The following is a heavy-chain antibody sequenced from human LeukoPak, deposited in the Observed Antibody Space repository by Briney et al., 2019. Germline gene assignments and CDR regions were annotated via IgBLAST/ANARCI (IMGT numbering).Heavy chain of an antibody. D-gene: IGHD4-17*01. CDR1: GYSFTSYW. CDR3: ARPNTTVTTEQDLGAFDI. Sequence: GESLKISCKGSGYSFTSYWIGWVRQMPGKGLEWMGIIYPGGSDTRYSPSFQGQVTVSADKSTSTAYLQWSSLKASDTAMYYCARPNTTVTTEQDLGAFDIWGQGTMVTVSS. J-gene: IGHJ3*02. V-gene: IGHV5-51*01. CDR2: IYPGGSDT.